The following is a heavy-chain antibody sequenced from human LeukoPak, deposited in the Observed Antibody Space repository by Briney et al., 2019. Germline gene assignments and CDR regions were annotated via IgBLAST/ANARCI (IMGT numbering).Heavy chain of an antibody. CDR1: GGSISSSSYS. J-gene: IGHJ4*02. CDR3: ARHYKYYDFPLDY. CDR2: IYYSGST. D-gene: IGHD3-3*01. V-gene: IGHV4-39*01. Sequence: SETLSLTCTVSGGSISSSSYSWGWIRQPPGKGLEWIGSIYYSGSTYYNPSLKSRVTISVDTSKNQFSLKLSSVTAADTAVYYCARHYKYYDFPLDYWGQGTLVTVSS.